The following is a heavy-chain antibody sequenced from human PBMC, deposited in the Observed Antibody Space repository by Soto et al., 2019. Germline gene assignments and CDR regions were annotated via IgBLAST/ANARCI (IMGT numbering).Heavy chain of an antibody. CDR3: VLDLTKTGYYYIVY. V-gene: IGHV1-18*01. J-gene: IGHJ4*02. D-gene: IGHD3-9*01. CDR1: GYTFTSYG. CDR2: ISAYNGNT. Sequence: ASVKVSCKASGYTFTSYGISWVRQAPGQGLEWMGWISAYNGNTNYAQKLQGRVTMTTDTSTSTAYMELRSLRSDDTAVYYCVLDLTKTGYYYIVYWGQGILVNVFS.